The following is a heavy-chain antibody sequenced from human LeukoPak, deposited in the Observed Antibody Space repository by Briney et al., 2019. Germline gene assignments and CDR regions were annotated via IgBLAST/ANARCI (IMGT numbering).Heavy chain of an antibody. D-gene: IGHD5-12*01. J-gene: IGHJ3*02. CDR1: GGSISSSSYY. Sequence: SETLSLTCTVSGGSISSSSYYWGWIRQPPGKGLEWIGSILHSGSTYYNPSLKSRVTIAVETSKNQFSLKLSSVTAADKAVYYCARSCRILDIVATIRARLGGNGFDIWGQGTMVTVSS. CDR2: ILHSGST. V-gene: IGHV4-39*07. CDR3: ARSCRILDIVATIRARLGGNGFDI.